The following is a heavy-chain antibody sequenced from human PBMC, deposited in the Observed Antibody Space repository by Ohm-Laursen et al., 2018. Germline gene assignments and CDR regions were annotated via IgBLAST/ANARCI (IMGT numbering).Heavy chain of an antibody. Sequence: SLRLSCAASGFTFDDYAMSWVRQAPGKGLEWVSAISGSGGSTYYADSVKGRFTISRDNSKNTLYLQMNSLRAEDTAVYYCASYYDSSGYYPPEYFQHWGQGTLVTVSS. V-gene: IGHV3-23*01. CDR1: GFTFDDYA. D-gene: IGHD3-22*01. CDR2: ISGSGGST. J-gene: IGHJ1*01. CDR3: ASYYDSSGYYPPEYFQH.